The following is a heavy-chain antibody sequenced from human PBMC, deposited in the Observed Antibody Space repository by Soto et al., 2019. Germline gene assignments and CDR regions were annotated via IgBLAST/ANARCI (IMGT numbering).Heavy chain of an antibody. D-gene: IGHD3-10*01. CDR3: ARVHVMVVAVSTFDY. Sequence: PSETLSLTCTVSGDSISSGSYWGWIRQPPGEGPEWIASIYHGGTTFYNPSLKSRISISVDTSKNQFSLRLTSVTAADTATYYCARVHVMVVAVSTFDYWGPGTLVTVSS. CDR1: GDSISSGSY. J-gene: IGHJ4*03. CDR2: IYHGGTT. V-gene: IGHV4-38-2*02.